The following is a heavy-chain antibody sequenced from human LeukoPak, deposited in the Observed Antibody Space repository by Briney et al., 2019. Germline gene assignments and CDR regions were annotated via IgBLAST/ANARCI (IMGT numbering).Heavy chain of an antibody. Sequence: GGSLRLSCAASGFTFDDYGISWVRQAPGKGLEWVSGINWNGGSTGYADSVKGRFTISRDNAKNSLYLQMNSLRAEDTALYYCARGTAYYYGSGSYYKKDYYYYYMDVWGKGTTVTVSS. CDR1: GFTFDDYG. CDR2: INWNGGST. D-gene: IGHD3-10*01. CDR3: ARGTAYYYGSGSYYKKDYYYYYMDV. V-gene: IGHV3-20*04. J-gene: IGHJ6*03.